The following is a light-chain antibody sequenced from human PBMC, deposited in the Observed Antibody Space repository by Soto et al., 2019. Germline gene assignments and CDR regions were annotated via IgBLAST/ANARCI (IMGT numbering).Light chain of an antibody. CDR2: EVT. CDR3: TSYAGSKNFYV. CDR1: SSDVGGYNY. Sequence: QSVLTQPPSASGSPGQSVTISCTGTSSDVGGYNYVSWFQQHPGKAPKVMIYEVTKRPSGVPDRFSGSKSGNTASLTVSGLQAEDEAEYYCTSYAGSKNFYVFGTGTKVTVL. V-gene: IGLV2-8*01. J-gene: IGLJ1*01.